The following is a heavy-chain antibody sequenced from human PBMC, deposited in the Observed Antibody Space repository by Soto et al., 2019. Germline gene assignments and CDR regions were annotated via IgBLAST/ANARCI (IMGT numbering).Heavy chain of an antibody. CDR3: ARERHSSSWYSGY. CDR2: ISSSSSYI. Sequence: PGGSLRLSCAASGFAFSSYSMNWVRQAPGKGLEWVSSISSSSSYIYYADSVKGRFTISRDNAKNSLYLQMNSLRAEDTAVYYCARERHSSSWYSGYWGQGTLVTVSS. CDR1: GFAFSSYS. D-gene: IGHD6-13*01. J-gene: IGHJ4*02. V-gene: IGHV3-21*01.